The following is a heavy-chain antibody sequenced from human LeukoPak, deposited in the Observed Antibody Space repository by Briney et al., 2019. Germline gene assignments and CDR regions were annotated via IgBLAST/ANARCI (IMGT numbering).Heavy chain of an antibody. V-gene: IGHV4-39*01. CDR3: ARVGGYYPKYYFDY. J-gene: IGHJ4*02. D-gene: IGHD3-22*01. CDR1: GGSITSSTYY. CDR2: IHYGGST. Sequence: PSETLSLTCTVSGGSITSSTYYWGWIRQPPGKGLEWIASIHYGGSTYYNPSLKSRVTISVDTSENQFSLKLTSVTAADTAVYYCARVGGYYPKYYFDYWGQGTLVTVSS.